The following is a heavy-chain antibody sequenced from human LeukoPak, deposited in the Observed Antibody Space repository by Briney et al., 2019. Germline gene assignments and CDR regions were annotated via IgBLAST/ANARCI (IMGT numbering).Heavy chain of an antibody. V-gene: IGHV1-8*01. CDR1: GYTFTSYD. Sequence: ASVKVSCTASGYTFTSYDINWVLQATGQGLEWMGWMNPNSGNTGYAQKFQGRVTMTRNTSISTAYMELSSLGSEDTAVYYCARSDSSGHIWGQGTMVTVSS. CDR2: MNPNSGNT. J-gene: IGHJ3*02. CDR3: ARSDSSGHI. D-gene: IGHD3-22*01.